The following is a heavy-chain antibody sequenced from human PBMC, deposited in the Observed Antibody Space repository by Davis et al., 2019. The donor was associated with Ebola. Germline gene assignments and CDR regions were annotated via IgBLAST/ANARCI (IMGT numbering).Heavy chain of an antibody. CDR3: AIPPGYSSSWAFDY. Sequence: AASVKVSCKASGGTFSSYVINWVRQAPGQGLEWMGWINPNSGSTNFAQKFQGWVTMTRDTSISTAYMELSSLKSDDTAVYYCAIPPGYSSSWAFDYWGQGTLVTVSS. CDR1: GGTFSSYV. V-gene: IGHV1-2*04. CDR2: INPNSGST. J-gene: IGHJ4*02. D-gene: IGHD6-13*01.